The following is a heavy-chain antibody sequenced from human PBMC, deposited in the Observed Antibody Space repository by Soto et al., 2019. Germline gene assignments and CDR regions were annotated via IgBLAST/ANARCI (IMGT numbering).Heavy chain of an antibody. CDR2: IDPSDSYT. Sequence: GESLKISCKGSGYSFTSYWISWVRQMPGKGLEWMGRIDPSDSYTNYSPSFQGHVTILADKSISTAYLQWSSLKASGTAMYYCARVIGVSVDHYYYYGMDGWGQGTTVTVSS. J-gene: IGHJ6*02. V-gene: IGHV5-10-1*01. D-gene: IGHD3-22*01. CDR3: ARVIGVSVDHYYYYGMDG. CDR1: GYSFTSYW.